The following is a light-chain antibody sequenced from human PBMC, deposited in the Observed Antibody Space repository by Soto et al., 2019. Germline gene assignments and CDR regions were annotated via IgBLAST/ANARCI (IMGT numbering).Light chain of an antibody. CDR2: GAS. V-gene: IGKV3-15*01. CDR3: QQYYNWPLT. CDR1: QTISSK. J-gene: IGKJ4*01. Sequence: EIVMTQSPATLSVSPGERATLSCGASQTISSKLAWYQQTPGQAPRLLIYGASTRATGIPARFSGSGSGTEFTLTISSLQSEDFAIYYCQQYYNWPLTFGGGTRVEIK.